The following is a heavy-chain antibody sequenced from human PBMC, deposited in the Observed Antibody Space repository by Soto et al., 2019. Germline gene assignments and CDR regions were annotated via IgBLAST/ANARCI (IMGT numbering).Heavy chain of an antibody. D-gene: IGHD1-26*01. CDR3: AREAYSGSYSDWFDP. Sequence: ASVKVSCKASGGTFSSYAISWGRQAPGQGLEWMGGIIPIFVTANYAQKFQGRVTITADESTSTAYMELSSLRSEDTAVYYCAREAYSGSYSDWFDPWVQGTLVTVSS. CDR2: IIPIFVTA. CDR1: GGTFSSYA. J-gene: IGHJ5*02. V-gene: IGHV1-69*13.